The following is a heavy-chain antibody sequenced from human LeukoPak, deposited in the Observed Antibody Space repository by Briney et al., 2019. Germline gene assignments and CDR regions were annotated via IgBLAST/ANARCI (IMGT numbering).Heavy chain of an antibody. D-gene: IGHD5-12*01. CDR2: ISSSSSTI. V-gene: IGHV3-48*04. J-gene: IGHJ6*02. CDR3: ARSDIDGMDV. Sequence: GGSLRLSCAASEFTFSSYSMNWVRQAPGKGLEWVSYISSSSSTIYYADSVKGRFTISRDNAKNSLYLQMNSLRAEDTAVYYCARSDIDGMDVWGQGTTVTVSS. CDR1: EFTFSSYS.